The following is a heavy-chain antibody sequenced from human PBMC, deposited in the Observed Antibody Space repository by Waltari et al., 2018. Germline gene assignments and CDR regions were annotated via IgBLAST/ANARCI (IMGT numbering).Heavy chain of an antibody. V-gene: IGHV1-3*01. J-gene: IGHJ4*02. CDR3: ARDKADTYYDSSGFFDY. CDR2: INAGNGNT. Sequence: QVQLVQSGAEVKKPGASVKVCCKASGYTFTRYAMHWVCQAPGQRLEWRGWINAGNGNTKYSQKFQGRVTITRDTSASTAYMELSSLRSEDTAVYYCARDKADTYYDSSGFFDYWGQGTLVTVSS. CDR1: GYTFTRYA. D-gene: IGHD3-22*01.